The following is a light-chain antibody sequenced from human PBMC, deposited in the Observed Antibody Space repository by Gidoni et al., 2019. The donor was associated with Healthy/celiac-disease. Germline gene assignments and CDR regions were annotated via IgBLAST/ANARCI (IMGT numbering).Light chain of an antibody. CDR3: QVWDSSSDHYV. Sequence: SYVLTQPPSLSVAPGKTARITCGGNNIGSKSVHWYQQKPGQAPVLVVYDDSDRPSGIPGRFSGSNSGNTATLTISRVEAGDEADYYCQVWDSSSDHYVFGTGTKVTVL. CDR2: DDS. V-gene: IGLV3-21*03. CDR1: NIGSKS. J-gene: IGLJ1*01.